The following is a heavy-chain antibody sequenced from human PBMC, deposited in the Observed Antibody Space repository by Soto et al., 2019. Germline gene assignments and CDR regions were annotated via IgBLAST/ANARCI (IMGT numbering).Heavy chain of an antibody. CDR1: GFTFSSYA. CDR2: ISGSGGST. CDR3: AKDGEGSPHYYYMGV. J-gene: IGHJ6*03. D-gene: IGHD2-15*01. Sequence: GGSLRLSCAASGFTFSSYAMSWVRQAPGKGLEWVSAISGSGGSTYYADSVKGRFTISRDNSKNTLYLQMNSLRAEDTAVYYCAKDGEGSPHYYYMGVWGKGTTVTVSS. V-gene: IGHV3-23*01.